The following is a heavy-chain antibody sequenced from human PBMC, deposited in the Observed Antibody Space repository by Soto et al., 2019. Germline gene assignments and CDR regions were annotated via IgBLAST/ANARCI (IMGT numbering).Heavy chain of an antibody. D-gene: IGHD2-2*01. J-gene: IGHJ4*02. Sequence: PGGSLRLSCAASGFTFSDSGMHWVRHAPGTGLEWVAVTSYDGSKTYYTDSVKGRFTISRDNSKNTVYLQMNSLGAEDTAVYYCAKGGALVPAAILDYWGRGALVTVSS. V-gene: IGHV3-30*18. CDR2: TSYDGSKT. CDR3: AKGGALVPAAILDY. CDR1: GFTFSDSG.